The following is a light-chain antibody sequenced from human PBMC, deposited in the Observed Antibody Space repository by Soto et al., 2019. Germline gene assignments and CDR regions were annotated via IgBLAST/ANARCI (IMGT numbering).Light chain of an antibody. CDR3: QQYHWAPDT. CDR1: QIVGGDT. V-gene: IGKV3-20*01. Sequence: EIVLTQSPGTLSLSPGERATLSCRASQIVGGDTLAWFQQRPGQAPRLVIYGASNRAAGIPDRFSGSGSGTAFTLTVSRLEPEDFAMYYCQQYHWAPDTFGQGTRLEIK. CDR2: GAS. J-gene: IGKJ5*01.